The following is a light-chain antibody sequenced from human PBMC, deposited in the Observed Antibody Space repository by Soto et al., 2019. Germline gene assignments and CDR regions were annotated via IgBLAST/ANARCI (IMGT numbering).Light chain of an antibody. V-gene: IGKV4-1*01. CDR2: WVS. CDR1: QSVMFSSSNKNY. J-gene: IGKJ4*01. CDR3: QQYYNSPLT. Sequence: DIVMTQSPDSLAVSLGERATINCKSSQSVMFSSSNKNYLACYQQKPGQPPKLLIYWVSTRESGVPDRFSGSGSGTDFTLTISSLQAEDVAVYYCQQYYNSPLTFGGGTKVEIK.